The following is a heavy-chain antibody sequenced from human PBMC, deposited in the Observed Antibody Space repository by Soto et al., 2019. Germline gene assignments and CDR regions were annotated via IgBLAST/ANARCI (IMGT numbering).Heavy chain of an antibody. Sequence: QLQLQESGSGLVKPSQTLSLTCAVSGGSISSGGYSWSWMRQPPGKGLEWIGYIYHSGSTYYNPSPXSXXTLSVDRSKNQFSLKLSSVTAADTAVYYFARVPDYWGQGTLVTVSS. V-gene: IGHV4-30-2*01. J-gene: IGHJ4*02. CDR1: GGSISSGGYS. CDR2: IYHSGST. CDR3: ARVPDY.